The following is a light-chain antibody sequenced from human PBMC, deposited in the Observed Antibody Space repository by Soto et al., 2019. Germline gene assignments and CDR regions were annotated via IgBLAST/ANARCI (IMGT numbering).Light chain of an antibody. CDR2: GAS. V-gene: IGKV3-20*01. Sequence: IVLTQSPGTLSLSPGERATLSCRASQSVTSGYLAWYQQQPNQAPRLLIYGASYRATGIPDRFSGSGSGTDFTLTISRLEPEDFAVYYCQQYGSSPRITFGQGTRLEI. CDR1: QSVTSGY. J-gene: IGKJ5*01. CDR3: QQYGSSPRIT.